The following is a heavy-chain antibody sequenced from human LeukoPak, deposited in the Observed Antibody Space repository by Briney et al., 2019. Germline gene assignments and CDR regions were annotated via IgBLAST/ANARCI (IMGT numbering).Heavy chain of an antibody. D-gene: IGHD3-16*02. V-gene: IGHV4-38-2*02. Sequence: SETLSLTCTVSGSSISSGSYWGWIRPPPGKGLEWIGTMFHSGSTYYNPSLKSRVTISVDTSKNQFSLKLSSVTAADTAVYYCARAMRTRRYYDYVWGSYRDAFDIWGQGTMVTVSS. J-gene: IGHJ3*02. CDR2: MFHSGST. CDR1: GSSISSGSY. CDR3: ARAMRTRRYYDYVWGSYRDAFDI.